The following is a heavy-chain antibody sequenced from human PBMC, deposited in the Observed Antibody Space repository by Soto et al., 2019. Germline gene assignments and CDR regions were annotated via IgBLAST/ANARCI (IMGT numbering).Heavy chain of an antibody. V-gene: IGHV4-34*01. CDR2: INHSGST. CDR3: ARGETPTYYYDSSGYYLDY. CDR1: GWSFSGYY. D-gene: IGHD3-22*01. Sequence: SETLSLTCAVYGWSFSGYYWSWIRQPPGKGLEWIGEINHSGSTNYNPSLKSRVTISVDTSKNQFSLKLSSVTAADTAVYYCARGETPTYYYDSSGYYLDYWGQGTLVTVSS. J-gene: IGHJ4*02.